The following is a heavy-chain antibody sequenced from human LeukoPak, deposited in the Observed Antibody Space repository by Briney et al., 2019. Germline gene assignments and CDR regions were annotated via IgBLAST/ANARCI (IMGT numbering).Heavy chain of an antibody. CDR3: ARGGSLYYYGSGSSNWFDP. J-gene: IGHJ5*02. V-gene: IGHV1-8*01. CDR1: GHTFTSYD. D-gene: IGHD3-10*01. CDR2: MNPNSGNT. Sequence: ASVKVSCKASGHTFTSYDINWVRQATGQGLEWMGWMNPNSGNTGYAQKFQGRVTMTRNTSISTAYMELSSLRSEDTAVYYCARGGSLYYYGSGSSNWFDPWGQGTLVTVSS.